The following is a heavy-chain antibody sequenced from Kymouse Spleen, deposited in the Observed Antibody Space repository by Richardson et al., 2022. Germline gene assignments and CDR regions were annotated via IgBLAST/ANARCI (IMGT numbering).Heavy chain of an antibody. CDR1: GFTFSSYG. V-gene: IGHV3-33*01. CDR3: ARAGITGTIYYGMDV. J-gene: IGHJ6*02. Sequence: QVQLVESGGGVVQPGRSLRLSCAASGFTFSSYGMHWVRQAPGKGLEWVAVIWYDGSNKYYADSVKGRFTISRDNSKNTLYLQMNSLRAEDTAVYYCARAGITGTIYYGMDVWGQGTTVTVSS. CDR2: IWYDGSNK. D-gene: IGHD1-7*01.